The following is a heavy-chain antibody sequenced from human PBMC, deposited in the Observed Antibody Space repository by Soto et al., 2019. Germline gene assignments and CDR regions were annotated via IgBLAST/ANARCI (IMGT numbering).Heavy chain of an antibody. V-gene: IGHV3-30*18. Sequence: QVPGKGLEWVAVISYDGSNKYYAESVKGRFTISRDNSKNTLYLQMNSLRAEDTAVYYCAKHSSSGYNYRDVWGHGTTVTVSS. D-gene: IGHD6-13*01. CDR3: AKHSSSGYNYRDV. J-gene: IGHJ6*02. CDR2: ISYDGSNK.